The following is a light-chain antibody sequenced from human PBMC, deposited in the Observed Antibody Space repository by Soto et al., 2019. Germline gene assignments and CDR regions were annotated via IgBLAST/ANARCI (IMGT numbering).Light chain of an antibody. J-gene: IGLJ1*01. Sequence: QSVLPQPASVSGAPGKSIAIPSTATRSDVGAYNSVSWYQQYPGKAPKLMIHDVSNRPSGVSDRFSGSKSGNTASLTISGLQAEDEADYYCSSYTSSSSYVFGSGTKVTVL. CDR1: RSDVGAYNS. CDR3: SSYTSSSSYV. CDR2: DVS. V-gene: IGLV2-14*01.